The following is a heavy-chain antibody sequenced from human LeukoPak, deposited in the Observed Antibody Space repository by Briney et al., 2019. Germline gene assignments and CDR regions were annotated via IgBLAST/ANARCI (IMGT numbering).Heavy chain of an antibody. CDR2: IDPNSGVT. V-gene: IGHV1-2*02. J-gene: IGHJ4*02. Sequence: ASVEVSCKTSGYTFIAYYMHWVRQAPGQGLEWMGWIDPNSGVTDYAQNFQGRVTLTRDTSISTAYMEMTSLRYDDTAVYYCGSASSSGWFVYFWGQGTLVTVSS. CDR3: GSASSSGWFVYF. CDR1: GYTFIAYY. D-gene: IGHD6-19*01.